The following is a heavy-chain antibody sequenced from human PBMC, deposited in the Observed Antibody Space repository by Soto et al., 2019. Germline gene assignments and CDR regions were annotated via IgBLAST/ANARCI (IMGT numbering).Heavy chain of an antibody. CDR3: ARGFSPAANYDFWSGYSRTPYYYGMDV. V-gene: IGHV3-33*01. CDR2: IWYDGSNK. Sequence: SLKLSCAASGFTFSSYGMHWVRQAPGKGLEWVAVIWYDGSNKYYADSVKGRFTISRDNSKNTLYLQMNSLRAEDTAVYYCARGFSPAANYDFWSGYSRTPYYYGMDVWGQGTTVTVSS. CDR1: GFTFSSYG. D-gene: IGHD3-3*01. J-gene: IGHJ6*02.